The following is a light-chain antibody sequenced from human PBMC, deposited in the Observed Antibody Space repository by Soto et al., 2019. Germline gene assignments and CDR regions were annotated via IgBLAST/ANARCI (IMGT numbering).Light chain of an antibody. CDR1: QSVSSVY. V-gene: IGKV3-20*01. Sequence: EIVLTQSPGTLSLSPGERATLSCRASQSVSSVYLAWYQQKPGQAPRLLIYGPATRATGIPDRFSGSGSGKDFTLTSSRLEPEDFAVYYCQQYGGSVTFGGGTKVEIK. CDR2: GPA. CDR3: QQYGGSVT. J-gene: IGKJ4*01.